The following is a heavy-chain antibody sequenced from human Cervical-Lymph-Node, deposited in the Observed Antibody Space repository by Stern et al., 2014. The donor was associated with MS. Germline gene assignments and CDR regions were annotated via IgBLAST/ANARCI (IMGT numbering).Heavy chain of an antibody. Sequence: VQLVQSGGGVVQPGRSLRLSCAASGFTFSSSGMHWVRQAPGKGLEWGAIIWYDGSGSYYADSVKGRFPISRDNSKNTLYLQMHSLRAEDTAVYYCARDTRTGVMPYYYGMDVWGPGTTVTVSS. CDR2: IWYDGSGS. V-gene: IGHV3-33*01. D-gene: IGHD7-27*01. CDR3: ARDTRTGVMPYYYGMDV. J-gene: IGHJ6*02. CDR1: GFTFSSSG.